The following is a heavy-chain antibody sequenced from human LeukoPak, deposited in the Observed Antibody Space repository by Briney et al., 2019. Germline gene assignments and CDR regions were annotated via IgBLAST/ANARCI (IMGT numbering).Heavy chain of an antibody. CDR3: AKDDYGSGSYYGDY. V-gene: IGHV3-23*01. Sequence: GGSLRLSCAASGFTFSSYAMSWVRQAPGKGLEWVSAISGSGGSTYYADSVKGRFTISRDNSKNTLYLQMSSLRAEDTAVYYCAKDDYGSGSYYGDYWGQGTLVTVSS. J-gene: IGHJ4*02. CDR2: ISGSGGST. CDR1: GFTFSSYA. D-gene: IGHD3-10*01.